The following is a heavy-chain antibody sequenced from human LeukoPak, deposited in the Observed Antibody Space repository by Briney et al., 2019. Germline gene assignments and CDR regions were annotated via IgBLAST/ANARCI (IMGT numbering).Heavy chain of an antibody. CDR3: ARARHYYDSSGYYYSLGY. D-gene: IGHD3-22*01. J-gene: IGHJ4*02. V-gene: IGHV3-48*04. Sequence: GGSLRLSCAASGFTFSSYAMSWVRQAPGKGLEWVSYISSSGSTIYYADSVKGRFTISRDNAKNSLYLQMNSLRAEDTAVYYCARARHYYDSSGYYYSLGYWGQGTLVTVSS. CDR1: GFTFSSYA. CDR2: ISSSGSTI.